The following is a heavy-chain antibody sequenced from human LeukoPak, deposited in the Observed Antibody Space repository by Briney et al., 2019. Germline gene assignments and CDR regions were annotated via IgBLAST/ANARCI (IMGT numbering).Heavy chain of an antibody. CDR2: IKQDGSEK. CDR1: GFTFSSYA. V-gene: IGHV3-7*01. J-gene: IGHJ4*02. CDR3: ASLRYIAVAGTYYFDY. D-gene: IGHD6-19*01. Sequence: GGSLRLSCAASGFTFSSYAMHWVRQAPGKGLEWVANIKQDGSEKYYVDSVKGRFTISRDNAKNSLYLQMNSLRAEDTAVYYCASLRYIAVAGTYYFDYWGQGTLVTVSS.